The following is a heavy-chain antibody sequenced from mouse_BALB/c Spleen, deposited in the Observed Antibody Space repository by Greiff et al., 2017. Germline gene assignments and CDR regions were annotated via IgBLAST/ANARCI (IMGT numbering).Heavy chain of an antibody. Sequence: DVQLVESGGGLVKPGGSLKLSCAASGFTFSDYYMYWVRQTPEKRLEWVATISDGGSYTYYPDSVKGRFTISRDNAKNNLYLQMSSLKSEDTAMYYCAREGNDGSRYAMDYWGQGTSVTVSS. V-gene: IGHV5-4*02. CDR1: GFTFSDYY. J-gene: IGHJ4*01. CDR3: AREGNDGSRYAMDY. CDR2: ISDGGSYT. D-gene: IGHD2-3*01.